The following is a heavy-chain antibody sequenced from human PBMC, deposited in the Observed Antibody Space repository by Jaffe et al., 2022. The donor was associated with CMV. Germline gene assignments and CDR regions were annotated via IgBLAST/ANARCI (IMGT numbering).Heavy chain of an antibody. CDR2: INPSGGST. Sequence: QVQLVQSGAEVKKPGASVKVSCKASGYTFTSYYMHWVRQAPGQGLEWMGIINPSGGSTSYAQKFQGRVTMTRDTSTSTVYMELSSLRSEDTAVYYCAREQHHWDYDSSGYFTGRGQFDYWGQGTLVTVSS. J-gene: IGHJ4*02. V-gene: IGHV1-46*01. CDR1: GYTFTSYY. CDR3: AREQHHWDYDSSGYFTGRGQFDY. D-gene: IGHD3-22*01.